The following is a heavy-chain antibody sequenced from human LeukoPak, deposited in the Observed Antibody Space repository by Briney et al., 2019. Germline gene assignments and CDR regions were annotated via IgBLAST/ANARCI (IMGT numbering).Heavy chain of an antibody. V-gene: IGHV4-59*12. D-gene: IGHD1-26*01. J-gene: IGHJ4*02. CDR2: IYYSGST. CDR1: GGSISSYY. Sequence: SETLSLTCTVSGGSISSYYWSWIRQPPGKGLEWIGYIYYSGSTNYNPSLKSRVTISVDTSKNQFSLKLSSVTAADTAVYYCARVVGATNPFDYWGQGTLVTVSS. CDR3: ARVVGATNPFDY.